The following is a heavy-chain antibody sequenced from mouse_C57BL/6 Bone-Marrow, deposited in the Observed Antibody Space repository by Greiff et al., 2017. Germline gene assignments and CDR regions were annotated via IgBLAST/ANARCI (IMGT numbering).Heavy chain of an antibody. CDR2: IWSDGST. J-gene: IGHJ4*01. CDR3: ARHRGWPYAMDY. D-gene: IGHD2-3*01. Sequence: QVQLQQSGPGLVAPSQSLSITCTVSGFSLTSYGVHWVRQPPGKGLEWLVVIWSDGSTTYNSAFKSRLSISKDNSKSQVFLKMNSLQTDDTAMYYCARHRGWPYAMDYWGQGTSVTVSS. V-gene: IGHV2-6-1*01. CDR1: GFSLTSYG.